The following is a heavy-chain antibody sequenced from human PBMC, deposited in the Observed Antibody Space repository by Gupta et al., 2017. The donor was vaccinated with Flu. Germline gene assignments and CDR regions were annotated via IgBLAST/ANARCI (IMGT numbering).Heavy chain of an antibody. Sequence: EVQLVESGGGLVQPGGSLRLSCAASGFTLSSHRMHWVRQAPGKGLVWVSSINSDGSSTIYADSVKGRFTISRDNAKKALHLQMNSLRADDTAVYFCVRGASAAGYLGDYWGQGTLVTVSS. D-gene: IGHD6-13*01. J-gene: IGHJ4*02. CDR1: GFTLSSHR. CDR2: INSDGSST. CDR3: VRGASAAGYLGDY. V-gene: IGHV3-74*01.